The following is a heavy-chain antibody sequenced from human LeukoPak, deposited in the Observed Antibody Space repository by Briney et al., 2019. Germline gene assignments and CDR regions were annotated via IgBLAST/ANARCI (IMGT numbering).Heavy chain of an antibody. Sequence: SETLSLTCAVYGRSFSGYYWSWIRQPPGKGLEWIGEINHSGSTNYNPSLKSRVTISVGTSKNQFSLKLSSVTAADTAVYYCARGMLLYYFDYWGQGTLVTVSS. D-gene: IGHD2-15*01. CDR1: GRSFSGYY. V-gene: IGHV4-34*01. CDR3: ARGMLLYYFDY. CDR2: INHSGST. J-gene: IGHJ4*02.